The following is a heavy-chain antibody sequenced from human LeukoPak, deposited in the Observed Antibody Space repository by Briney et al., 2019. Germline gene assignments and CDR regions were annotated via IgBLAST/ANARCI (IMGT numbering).Heavy chain of an antibody. CDR1: GGSISSYY. Sequence: PSETLSLTCIVSGGSISSYYWSWIRQPPGKGLEWIGYIYYSGSTNYNPSLKSRVTISVDTSKKQFSLKLGSVTAADTALYYCARGEYTYEFDPWGQGTLVTVSS. D-gene: IGHD5-18*01. CDR3: ARGEYTYEFDP. CDR2: IYYSGST. J-gene: IGHJ5*02. V-gene: IGHV4-59*01.